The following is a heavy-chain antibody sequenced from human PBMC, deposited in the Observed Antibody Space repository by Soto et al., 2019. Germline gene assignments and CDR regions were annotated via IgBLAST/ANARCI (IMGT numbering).Heavy chain of an antibody. J-gene: IGHJ4*02. CDR3: ARGGPRYYGSGSYYFFDY. D-gene: IGHD3-10*01. CDR1: GYTFTGYY. V-gene: IGHV1-2*04. Sequence: QVQLVQSGAEVKKPGASVKVSCKASGYTFTGYYMHWVRQAPGQGLEWMGWINPNSGGTNYAQKFQGWVTMTRDPSISTAYMELSRLRSDDTAVYYCARGGPRYYGSGSYYFFDYWGQGTLVTVSS. CDR2: INPNSGGT.